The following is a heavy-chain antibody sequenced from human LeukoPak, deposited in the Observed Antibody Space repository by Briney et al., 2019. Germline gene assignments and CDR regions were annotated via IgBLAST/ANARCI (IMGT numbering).Heavy chain of an antibody. CDR3: AKMAAAAQSFDY. CDR1: GGSISSSSYY. J-gene: IGHJ4*02. D-gene: IGHD6-13*01. Sequence: SETLSLTCTVSGGSISSSSYYWGWIRQPPGKGLEWIGSIYYSGITYYNPSLKSRLIMSVDTSKNQFSLRLSSVTAADTAVYYCAKMAAAAQSFDYWGQGTLVTVSS. CDR2: IYYSGIT. V-gene: IGHV4-39*07.